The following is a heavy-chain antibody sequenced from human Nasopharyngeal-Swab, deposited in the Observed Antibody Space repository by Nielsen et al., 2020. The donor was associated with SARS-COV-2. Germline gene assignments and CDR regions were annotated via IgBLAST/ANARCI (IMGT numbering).Heavy chain of an antibody. CDR2: INWNGGST. D-gene: IGHD3-22*01. J-gene: IGHJ4*02. V-gene: IGHV3-20*01. CDR1: GFTFSSYS. Sequence: GESLKISCAASGFTFSSYSMNWVRQAPGKGLEWVSGINWNGGSTGYADSVKGRFTISRDNAKNSLYLQMNSLRAEDTALYHCARDINYYDSSGLDYWGQGTLVTVSS. CDR3: ARDINYYDSSGLDY.